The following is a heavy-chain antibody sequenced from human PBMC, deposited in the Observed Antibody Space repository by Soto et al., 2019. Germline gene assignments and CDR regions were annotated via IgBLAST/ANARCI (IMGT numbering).Heavy chain of an antibody. CDR1: GFTFSNYG. V-gene: IGHV3-33*01. CDR2: IWYDGSNQ. Sequence: PGGSLRLSCAASGFTFSNYGMHWVRQAPGQGLEWVALIWYDGSNQYYGDSVKGRFTISRDISKNTLYLQMHSLRAEDTAVYSCPRHLSDPLDYWARGTLVTVSS. CDR3: PRHLSDPLDY. D-gene: IGHD3-16*02. J-gene: IGHJ4*02.